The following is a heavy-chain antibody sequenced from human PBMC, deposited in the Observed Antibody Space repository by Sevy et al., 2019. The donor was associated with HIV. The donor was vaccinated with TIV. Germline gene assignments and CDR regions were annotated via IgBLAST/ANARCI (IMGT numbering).Heavy chain of an antibody. CDR1: GGSISSSSYY. CDR2: IYYSGST. V-gene: IGHV4-39*01. J-gene: IGHJ6*02. D-gene: IGHD3-22*01. Sequence: SETLSLTCTVSGGSISSSSYYWGWIRQPPGKGLEWIGSIYYSGSTYYNPSLKSRVTISVDTSKNQFSLKLSSVTAADTAVYYCARNTPRYDYDSSGRSGGMDVWGQGTTVTVSS. CDR3: ARNTPRYDYDSSGRSGGMDV.